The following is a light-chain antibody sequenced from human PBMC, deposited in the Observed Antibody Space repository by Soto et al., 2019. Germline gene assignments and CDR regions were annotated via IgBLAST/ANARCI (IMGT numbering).Light chain of an antibody. V-gene: IGKV3-20*01. CDR1: QSVSSY. CDR2: GAS. J-gene: IGKJ1*01. CDR3: QQYGSPWR. Sequence: VMTPSDATSSVSPGRIAILSCRASQSVSSYLLWYQQKPGQAPRLLIYGASSRATGIPDRFSGSGSGTDFTLIMCRLAPEDFAVYYCQQYGSPWRFGQGTKVDI.